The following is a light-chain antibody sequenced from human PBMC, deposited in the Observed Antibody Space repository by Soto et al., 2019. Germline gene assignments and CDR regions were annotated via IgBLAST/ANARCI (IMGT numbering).Light chain of an antibody. CDR2: AAS. Sequence: DIQMTQSPSSVSASVGDTVTITCRASQDINSRLAWFQQQPGRPPKLLIYAASSLQSGVPSRFSGSGSGTEFTLTISSLQPEDFATYFCQQLNTFPPFFTFGPGTKVDIK. CDR3: QQLNTFPPFFT. J-gene: IGKJ3*01. CDR1: QDINSR. V-gene: IGKV1-12*01.